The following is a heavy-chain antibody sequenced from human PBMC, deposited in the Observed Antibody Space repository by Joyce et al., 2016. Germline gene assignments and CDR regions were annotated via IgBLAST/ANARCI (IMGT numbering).Heavy chain of an antibody. D-gene: IGHD6-19*01. V-gene: IGHV5-51*01. Sequence: EVQLVQSGAEVKKLGESLKISCKGSGNSFTGYWIAWVRQMPGKGLETMGIIYPGDSDTRYGPSFQGQVTISVDKSINTAYLQWSSLKASDTAMYFCARQLRGWSLDYWGQGTLVTVAS. CDR3: ARQLRGWSLDY. CDR2: IYPGDSDT. J-gene: IGHJ4*02. CDR1: GNSFTGYW.